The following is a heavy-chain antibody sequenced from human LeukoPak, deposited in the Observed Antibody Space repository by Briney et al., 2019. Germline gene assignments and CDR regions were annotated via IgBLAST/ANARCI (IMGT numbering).Heavy chain of an antibody. J-gene: IGHJ4*02. D-gene: IGHD6-19*01. CDR2: INHSGSN. V-gene: IGHV4-34*01. CDR1: SGSFSVYY. Sequence: SETQSLTCAVYSGSFSVYYWSWIRHPRGKGLEWMGEINHSGSNNYNPSLKSRVTISVDTSKNQFSLKLSSVTAADTAVYDCARGSGWYGDYFDYWGQGTLVTVSS. CDR3: ARGSGWYGDYFDY.